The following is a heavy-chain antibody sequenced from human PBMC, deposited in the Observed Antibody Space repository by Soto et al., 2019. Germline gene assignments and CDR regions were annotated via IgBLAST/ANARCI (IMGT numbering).Heavy chain of an antibody. V-gene: IGHV3-30*18. D-gene: IGHD2-15*01. CDR3: AKLDEGGLQYAYYAMDV. J-gene: IGHJ6*02. CDR2: IAYDGSNK. Sequence: QVHLVESGGGVVQPGRSPRLSCVASGFTFSNYGMHWVRKAPGKGLKWGAVIAYDGSNKYYADSVKGRFTISRDNSKNTLYLQMTSLRTEDTALYYCAKLDEGGLQYAYYAMDVWGQGTTVTVSS. CDR1: GFTFSNYG.